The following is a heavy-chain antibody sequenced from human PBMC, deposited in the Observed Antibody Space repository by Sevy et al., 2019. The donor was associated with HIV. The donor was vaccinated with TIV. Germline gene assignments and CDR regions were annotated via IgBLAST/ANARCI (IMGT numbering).Heavy chain of an antibody. Sequence: GGSLRLSCAVSGFTFRSYAMSWVRQAPGKGLEWVSTSSGSGGSTYYADSVKGRFTISRDNFKNTLYLQINSLRADDTAVYYCAKETTAGYYWGQGTLVTVSS. J-gene: IGHJ4*02. D-gene: IGHD6-13*01. V-gene: IGHV3-23*01. CDR3: AKETTAGYY. CDR2: SSGSGGST. CDR1: GFTFRSYA.